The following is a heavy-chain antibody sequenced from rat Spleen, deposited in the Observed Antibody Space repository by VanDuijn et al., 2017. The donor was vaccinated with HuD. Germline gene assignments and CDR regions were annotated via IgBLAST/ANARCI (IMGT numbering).Heavy chain of an antibody. Sequence: EVQLQESGPGLVKPSQSLSLTCSVTDYSITSNYWGWIRKFPGNKLEWMGYIDNAGSTHYNPSLKSRISITRDTSKNQFFLQLNSVTTEDTATYYCARSMDAWGQGASVTVSS. CDR2: IDNAGST. J-gene: IGHJ4*01. V-gene: IGHV3-1*01. CDR3: ARSMDA. CDR1: DYSITSNY.